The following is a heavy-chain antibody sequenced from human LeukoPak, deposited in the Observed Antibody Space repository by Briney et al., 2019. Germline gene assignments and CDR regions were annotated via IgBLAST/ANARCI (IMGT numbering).Heavy chain of an antibody. J-gene: IGHJ4*02. CDR3: ASTSGYCSGGNCYSAFDY. D-gene: IGHD2-15*01. Sequence: PSETLSLTCTVSGGSVSTYYWNWIRQPPGKGLEWIGYIYYSGSTNYNPSLKSRLTISVDTSNNQFSLKLSSVTAADTAVYDCASTSGYCSGGNCYSAFDYWGQGTLVTVSS. CDR1: GGSVSTYY. V-gene: IGHV4-59*02. CDR2: IYYSGST.